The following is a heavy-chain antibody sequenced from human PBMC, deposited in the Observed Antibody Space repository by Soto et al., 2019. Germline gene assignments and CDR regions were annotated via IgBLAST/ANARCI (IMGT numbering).Heavy chain of an antibody. CDR1: GFTFSSYG. CDR3: ARDDEPASDDFWSGYPKTYNWFDP. V-gene: IGHV3-33*01. Sequence: QVQLVESGGGVVQPGRSLRLSCAASGFTFSSYGMHWVRQAPGKGLEWVAVIWYDGSNKYYADSVKGRFTISRDNSKNTLYLQMNSLRAEDRAVYYCARDDEPASDDFWSGYPKTYNWFDPWGQGTLVTVSS. CDR2: IWYDGSNK. D-gene: IGHD3-3*01. J-gene: IGHJ5*02.